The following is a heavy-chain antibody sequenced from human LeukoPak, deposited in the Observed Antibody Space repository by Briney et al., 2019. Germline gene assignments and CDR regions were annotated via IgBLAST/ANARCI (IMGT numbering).Heavy chain of an antibody. J-gene: IGHJ4*02. V-gene: IGHV3-64*01. Sequence: PGGSLRLSCAASGFTFSSYAMHWVRQAPGKGLEYVSAISSNGGSTYYANSVKGRFTISRDNSKNTLYLQMGSLRAEDMAVYYCARAVAVLRRYDYWGQGTLVTVSS. CDR3: ARAVAVLRRYDY. D-gene: IGHD3-3*01. CDR1: GFTFSSYA. CDR2: ISSNGGST.